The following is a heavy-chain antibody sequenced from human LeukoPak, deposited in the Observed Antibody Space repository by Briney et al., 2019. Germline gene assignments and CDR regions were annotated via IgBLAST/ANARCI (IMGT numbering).Heavy chain of an antibody. CDR2: INHSGST. CDR3: ARASLREQQLSWFDP. V-gene: IGHV4-34*01. Sequence: SETLSLTCAVYGGSFSGYYWSWIRQPPGKGLEWIGEINHSGSTNYNPSLKSRVTISVDTSKNQFSLKLSSVTAADTAVYYCARASLREQQLSWFDPWGQGTLVTVSS. D-gene: IGHD6-13*01. J-gene: IGHJ5*02. CDR1: GGSFSGYY.